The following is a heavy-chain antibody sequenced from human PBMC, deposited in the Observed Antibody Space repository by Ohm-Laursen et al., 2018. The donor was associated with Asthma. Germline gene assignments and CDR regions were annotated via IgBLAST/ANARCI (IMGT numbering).Heavy chain of an antibody. Sequence: SVKVSCKSLGGTLGTSVIGWVRQAPGQGLEWLGGINSVFGTSTYAQKFHDRFTITADESTSTVYMTLSSLTSEDTAVYYCASKAGSCITSNCYSLDFWGQGTLVTVSS. D-gene: IGHD2-15*01. CDR3: ASKAGSCITSNCYSLDF. CDR1: GGTLGTSV. J-gene: IGHJ4*02. V-gene: IGHV1-69*13. CDR2: INSVFGTS.